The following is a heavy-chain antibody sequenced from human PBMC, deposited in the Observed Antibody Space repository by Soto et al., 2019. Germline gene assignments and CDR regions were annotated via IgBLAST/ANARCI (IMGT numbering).Heavy chain of an antibody. V-gene: IGHV3-7*01. Sequence: EVQLVESGGVLVQPGGSLIVSCAASGFTFSSSWMNWVRQAPGKGLEWVANINGDGSEEYYVDSVRGRFTISRDNAKKSLFLQMNRLRAEDTAVYYCAAGFPPDYWGQGTLVTVSS. CDR1: GFTFSSSW. CDR2: INGDGSEE. J-gene: IGHJ4*02. D-gene: IGHD3-10*01. CDR3: AAGFPPDY.